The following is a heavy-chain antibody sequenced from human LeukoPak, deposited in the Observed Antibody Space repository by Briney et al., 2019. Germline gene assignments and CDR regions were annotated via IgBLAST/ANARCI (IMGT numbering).Heavy chain of an antibody. D-gene: IGHD3-10*01. CDR1: GFTFSSYE. V-gene: IGHV3-48*03. J-gene: IGHJ4*02. CDR2: ISSSGSTI. CDR3: ARAGSSGSYSYFDY. Sequence: GGSLRLSCAASGFTFSSYEMNWVRQAPGKGLEWVSYISSSGSTIYYADSVKGRFTISRDNAKNSLYLQMNSLRAEDTAVYYCARAGSSGSYSYFDYWGQGTLVTVSS.